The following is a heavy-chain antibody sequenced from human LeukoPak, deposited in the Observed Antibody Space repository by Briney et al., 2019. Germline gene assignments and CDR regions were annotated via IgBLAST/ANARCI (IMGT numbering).Heavy chain of an antibody. CDR2: IDWDDDK. Sequence: KSGPTLANPTQTLTLTCTFSGFSRSTSGMCVSWIRQPPGKALEWLALIDWDDDKYYSTSVKTRLTISKDTYNDQVLLTMTNMDPVDTATYYCARIRPGQVGAYDYWGQGTLVTVSS. J-gene: IGHJ4*02. D-gene: IGHD1-26*01. CDR3: ARIRPGQVGAYDY. V-gene: IGHV2-70*01. CDR1: GFSRSTSGMC.